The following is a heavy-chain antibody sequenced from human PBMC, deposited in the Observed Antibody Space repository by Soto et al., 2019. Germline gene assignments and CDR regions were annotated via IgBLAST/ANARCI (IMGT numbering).Heavy chain of an antibody. D-gene: IGHD5-12*01. CDR1: GGTINTFY. CDR2: IFSSAST. J-gene: IGHJ4*02. V-gene: IGHV4-4*07. Sequence: SETLSLTCTVSGGTINTFYWSWVRQPAGKGLEWIGRIFSSASTSFNPSLESRVAMSVDTSKNHFSLNLSSVTAADMAVYYCAREGSYSAYNFAHGIQLWSFDFWGQGALVP. CDR3: AREGSYSAYNFAHGIQLWSFDF.